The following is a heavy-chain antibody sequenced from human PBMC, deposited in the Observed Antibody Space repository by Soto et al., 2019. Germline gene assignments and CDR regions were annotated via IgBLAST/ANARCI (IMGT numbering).Heavy chain of an antibody. D-gene: IGHD3-22*01. V-gene: IGHV1-69*01. J-gene: IGHJ4*02. CDR1: GGTFSRHA. CDR2: IIPIFGTA. CDR3: ARGWGYDSNDYYYAY. Sequence: QVQLVQSGAEVRKPASSVKVSCKASGGTFSRHAISWVRQAPGQGLEWMGGIIPIFGTANHAQKFQGRVTIIADESTSTVYMELSRLRSEDTAMYYCARGWGYDSNDYYYAYWGQGTLVIVSS.